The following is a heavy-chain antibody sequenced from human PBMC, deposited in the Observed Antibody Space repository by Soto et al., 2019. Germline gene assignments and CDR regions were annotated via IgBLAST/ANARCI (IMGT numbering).Heavy chain of an antibody. CDR3: ARDRRPDGRCNIDY. J-gene: IGHJ4*02. V-gene: IGHV3-23*01. CDR1: GFAFSTYT. Sequence: EVQLLESGGCLVQPGGSLRLSCAASGFAFSTYTMNWVRQAPGKGLEWVSGIYGDATEAYYADSVRGRFIISRDNSKNKLLPQMNGLRAEDTAVDYCARDRRPDGRCNIDYWGQGTLVTVSS. CDR2: IYGDATEA. D-gene: IGHD1-1*01.